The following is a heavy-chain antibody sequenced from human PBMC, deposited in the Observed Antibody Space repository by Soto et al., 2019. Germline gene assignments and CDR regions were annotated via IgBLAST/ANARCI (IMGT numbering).Heavy chain of an antibody. CDR2: IIPIFGTA. Sequence: QVQLVQSGAEVKKPGSSVKVSCKASGGTFSSYAISWVRQAPGQGLEWMGGIIPIFGTANYAQNFQGRVTITADESTSKAYMELRSLSSEDTAVYDGARNRPYGDCFWAFEIWGQGRMVSVSS. J-gene: IGHJ3*02. CDR3: ARNRPYGDCFWAFEI. V-gene: IGHV1-69*12. D-gene: IGHD2-21*02. CDR1: GGTFSSYA.